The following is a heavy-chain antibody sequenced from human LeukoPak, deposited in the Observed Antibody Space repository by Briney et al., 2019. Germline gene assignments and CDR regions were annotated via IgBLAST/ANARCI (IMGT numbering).Heavy chain of an antibody. CDR3: ARGPYYYDSSGRYDAFDI. V-gene: IGHV1-8*03. J-gene: IGHJ3*02. D-gene: IGHD3-22*01. CDR2: MNPNSGNT. CDR1: GYTFTSYD. Sequence: GASVKVSCKASGYTFTSYDINWVRQATGLGLEWMGWMNPNSGNTGYAQKFQGRVTITRNTSISTTYMELSSLRSEDTAVYYCARGPYYYDSSGRYDAFDIWGQGTMVTVSS.